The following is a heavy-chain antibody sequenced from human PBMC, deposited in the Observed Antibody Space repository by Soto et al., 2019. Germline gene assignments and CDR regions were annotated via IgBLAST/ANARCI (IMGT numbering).Heavy chain of an antibody. CDR3: SRNKEARSSYYDY. Sequence: PGGSLRLSCAGSGFTFSYYWMSWVRQAPGKGLEWVANIKLDGSEKYYVDSVKGRFTISRDNAKNSLYLQMNSLRAEDTAVYYCSRNKEARSSYYDYWGQGTLVPVSS. J-gene: IGHJ4*02. D-gene: IGHD3-22*01. V-gene: IGHV3-7*01. CDR2: IKLDGSEK. CDR1: GFTFSYYW.